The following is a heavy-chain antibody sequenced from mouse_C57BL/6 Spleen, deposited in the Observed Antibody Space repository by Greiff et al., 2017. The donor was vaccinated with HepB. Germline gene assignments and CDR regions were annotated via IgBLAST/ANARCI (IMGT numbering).Heavy chain of an antibody. V-gene: IGHV1-82*01. CDR2: IYPGDGDT. D-gene: IGHD1-1*01. J-gene: IGHJ1*03. Sequence: QVQLKESGPELVKPGASVKISCKASGYAFSSSWMNWVKQRPGKGLEWIGRIYPGDGDTNYNGKFKGKATLTADKSSSTAYMQLSSLTSEDSAVYFCARFPPYYYGSSYRYFDVWGTGTTVTVSS. CDR1: GYAFSSSW. CDR3: ARFPPYYYGSSYRYFDV.